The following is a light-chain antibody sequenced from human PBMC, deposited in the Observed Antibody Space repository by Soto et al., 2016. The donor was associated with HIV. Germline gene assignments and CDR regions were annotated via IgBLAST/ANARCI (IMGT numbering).Light chain of an antibody. J-gene: IGKJ4*01. Sequence: DIQMTQSPSSVSASVGDRVTITCRASQAINSRLAWYQQNPGKAPEVLITATYTLQDGVPSRFSGSASGGTGTDFTLTIDSLQPEDFATYYCQQSYTTPLTFSGGTKVEIK. CDR2: ATY. V-gene: IGKV1-12*01. CDR1: QAINSR. CDR3: QQSYTTPLT.